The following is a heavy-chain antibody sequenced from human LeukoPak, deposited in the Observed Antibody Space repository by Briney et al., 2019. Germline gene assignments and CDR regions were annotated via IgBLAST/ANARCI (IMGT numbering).Heavy chain of an antibody. V-gene: IGHV4-4*07. Sequence: PSETLSLTCTVSGGSISSYYWSWIRQPAGKGLEWIGRMYITGNTNYNPSLMSRVTMPLNTSKNHFSLKLSSVTAADTAVYYCARDSTASSPWYFDLWGRGTLVTVSS. CDR2: MYITGNT. D-gene: IGHD2-21*02. J-gene: IGHJ2*01. CDR1: GGSISSYY. CDR3: ARDSTASSPWYFDL.